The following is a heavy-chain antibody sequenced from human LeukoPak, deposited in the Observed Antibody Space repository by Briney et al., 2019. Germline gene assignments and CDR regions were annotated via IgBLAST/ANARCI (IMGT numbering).Heavy chain of an antibody. CDR2: FDPEDGET. D-gene: IGHD3-3*01. Sequence: ASVKVSCKVSGYTLTELSMHWVRQAPGKGLEWMGGFDPEDGETIYAQKFQGRVTMTEDTSTDTAYMELSSLRSEDTAVYYCATAFVPASITEYYFDYWAREPWSPSPQ. V-gene: IGHV1-24*01. CDR3: ATAFVPASITEYYFDY. CDR1: GYTLTELS. J-gene: IGHJ4*02.